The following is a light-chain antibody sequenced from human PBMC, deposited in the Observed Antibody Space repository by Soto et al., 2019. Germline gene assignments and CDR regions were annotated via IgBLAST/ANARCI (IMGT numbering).Light chain of an antibody. CDR2: GAS. CDR3: QQTDSFPRT. Sequence: DIQMTQSPSSVSASVGDRVTITCRVSQGISSWLAWYQKKPGEAPNLLIYGASTLQRGVSSRFSGSGSGTDFTLTISSVLPEDVATYYCQQTDSFPRTFGQGTKVEI. J-gene: IGKJ1*01. CDR1: QGISSW. V-gene: IGKV1-12*01.